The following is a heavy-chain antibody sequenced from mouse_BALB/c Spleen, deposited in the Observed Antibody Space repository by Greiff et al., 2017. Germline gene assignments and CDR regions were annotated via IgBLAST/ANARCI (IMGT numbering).Heavy chain of an antibody. J-gene: IGHJ3*01. CDR1: GYSFTGYY. D-gene: IGHD1-1*01. V-gene: IGHV1-31*01. CDR3: ARGDYGSSFFAY. CDR2: INPYNGAT. Sequence: VQLQQSGPELVKPGASVKISCKASGYSFTGYYMHWVKQSHVKSLEWIGRINPYNGATSYNQNFKDKASLTVDKSSSTAYMELHSLTSEDSAVYYCARGDYGSSFFAYWGQGTLVTVSA.